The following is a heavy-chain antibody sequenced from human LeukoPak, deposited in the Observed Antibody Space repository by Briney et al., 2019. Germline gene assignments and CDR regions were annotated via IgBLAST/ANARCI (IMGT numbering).Heavy chain of an antibody. CDR2: VKAKAHGGTI. V-gene: IGHV3-15*01. CDR1: GFTFINAW. D-gene: IGHD1-26*01. Sequence: GGSLRLSCAASGFTFINAWMAWVRRAPGKGLEWVGRVKAKAHGGTIEYAAPVKGRFTISRDDSKNTLYLQMNSLKTEDTAVYYCTTDGVGVEGATYDNWGQGTLVSVSS. J-gene: IGHJ4*02. CDR3: TTDGVGVEGATYDN.